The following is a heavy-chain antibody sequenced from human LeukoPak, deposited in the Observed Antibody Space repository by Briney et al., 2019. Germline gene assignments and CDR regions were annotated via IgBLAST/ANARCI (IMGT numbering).Heavy chain of an antibody. CDR3: ARDGVYYDILTAFDY. CDR2: ISSSSSYI. CDR1: GFTFSSYS. J-gene: IGHJ4*02. D-gene: IGHD3-9*01. V-gene: IGHV3-21*01. Sequence: PGGSLRLSCAASGFTFSSYSMNWVRQAPGKGLEWVSSISSSSSYIYYADSVKGRFTISRDNAKNSLYLQMISLRAEDTAVYYCARDGVYYDILTAFDYWGQGTLVTVSS.